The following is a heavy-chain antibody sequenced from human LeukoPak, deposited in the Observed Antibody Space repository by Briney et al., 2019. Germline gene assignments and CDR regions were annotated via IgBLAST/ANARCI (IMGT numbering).Heavy chain of an antibody. CDR1: GGSFSGYY. V-gene: IGHV4-34*01. Sequence: SETLSLTCAVYGGSFSGYYWSWIRQPPGKGLEWIGEINHSGSTNYNPSLKSRVTISVDTSKNQFSLKLSSVTATDTAVYYCVRYSSSSGWFDPWGQGTLVTVSS. CDR3: VRYSSSSGWFDP. J-gene: IGHJ5*02. D-gene: IGHD6-6*01. CDR2: INHSGST.